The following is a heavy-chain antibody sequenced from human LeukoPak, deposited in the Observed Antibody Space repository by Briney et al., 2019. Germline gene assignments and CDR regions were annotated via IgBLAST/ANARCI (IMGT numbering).Heavy chain of an antibody. CDR1: GFTFSSYW. J-gene: IGHJ5*02. V-gene: IGHV3-7*01. CDR3: ARGGGSCYRGGWFDP. D-gene: IGHD2-15*01. Sequence: GGSLRLSCAASGFTFSSYWMSWVRQAPGKGLEWVANIKQDGSEKYYVDSVKGRFTISRDNAKNSLYLQMNSLRAEDTAVYYCARGGGSCYRGGWFDPWGQGTLVTVSS. CDR2: IKQDGSEK.